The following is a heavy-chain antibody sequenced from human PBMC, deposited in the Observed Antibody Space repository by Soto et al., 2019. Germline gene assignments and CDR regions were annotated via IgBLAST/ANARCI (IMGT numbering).Heavy chain of an antibody. Sequence: GASVKVSCKASGYTFTSYYMHWVRQAPGQGLEWMGIINPSGGRTTYAQKFQGRVTMTRDTSTSTVYMELSSLRSEDTALYYCARMGWLQDRDYWGQGTLVTVSS. CDR2: INPSGGRT. J-gene: IGHJ4*02. V-gene: IGHV1-46*01. CDR3: ARMGWLQDRDY. D-gene: IGHD5-12*01. CDR1: GYTFTSYY.